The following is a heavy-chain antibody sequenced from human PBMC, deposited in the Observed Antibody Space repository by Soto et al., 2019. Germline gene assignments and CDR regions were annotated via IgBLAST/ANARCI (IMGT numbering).Heavy chain of an antibody. V-gene: IGHV3-53*01. CDR1: DFTVSSHY. D-gene: IGHD1-20*01. J-gene: IGHJ4*02. CDR3: VVFITGQPY. CDR2: IYTSGDT. Sequence: QPGGSLRLSCAASDFTVSSHYMGWVRQAPGKGLEWVSLIYTSGDTYYADSVKGRFTISRDNSKNTLYIQMNSLRAEDTAVYYCVVFITGQPYWGQGTLVTVSS.